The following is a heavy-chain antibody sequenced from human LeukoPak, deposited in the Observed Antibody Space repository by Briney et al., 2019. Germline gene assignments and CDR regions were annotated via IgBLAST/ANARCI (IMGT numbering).Heavy chain of an antibody. CDR1: GFTFSSYW. Sequence: GGSLRLSRAASGFTFSSYWMHWVRQAPGKGLVWVSRINSDGSSTSYADSVKGRFTISRDNAKNTLYLQMNSLRAEDTAVYYCARSVGATGDFDYWGQGTLVTVSS. CDR3: ARSVGATGDFDY. J-gene: IGHJ4*02. D-gene: IGHD1-26*01. CDR2: INSDGSST. V-gene: IGHV3-74*01.